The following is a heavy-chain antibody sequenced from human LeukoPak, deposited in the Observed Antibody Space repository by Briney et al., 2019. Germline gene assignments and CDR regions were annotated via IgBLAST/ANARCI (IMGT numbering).Heavy chain of an antibody. D-gene: IGHD2-15*01. CDR2: IWYDGSNK. CDR1: GFTFSTYA. CDR3: ARGAYCSGSCPGAFDI. V-gene: IGHV3-33*01. J-gene: IGHJ3*02. Sequence: GRSLRLSCAASGFTFSTYAMYWVRQAPGKGLEWVSIIWYDGSNKFYADSVKGRFTISRDNSKNTLYLQMNSLRAEDTAVYCCARGAYCSGSCPGAFDIWGQGTMVTVSS.